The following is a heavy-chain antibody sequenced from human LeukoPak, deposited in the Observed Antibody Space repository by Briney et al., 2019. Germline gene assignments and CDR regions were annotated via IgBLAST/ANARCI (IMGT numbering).Heavy chain of an antibody. V-gene: IGHV3-53*01. J-gene: IGHJ4*02. CDR1: GFTVSSNY. CDR3: ARSGIYYFDY. Sequence: GGSLRLSCAASGFTVSSNYMSWVRQAPGKGLEWVSVIYSGGSTYYADSVKGRFTISRDNAKNSLYLQMNSLRAEDTAVYYCARSGIYYFDYWGQGTLVTVSS. CDR2: IYSGGST. D-gene: IGHD1-14*01.